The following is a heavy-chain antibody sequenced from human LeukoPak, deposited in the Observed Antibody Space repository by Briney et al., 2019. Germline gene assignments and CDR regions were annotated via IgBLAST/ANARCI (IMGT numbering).Heavy chain of an antibody. V-gene: IGHV3-48*02. CDR1: GFTFNSYG. CDR2: IGGSSSTI. J-gene: IGHJ4*02. D-gene: IGHD2-8*01. CDR3: ARDNGVY. Sequence: PGGSLRLSCAASGFTFNSYGMNWVRQAPGKGLEWVSYIGGSSSTIYSEDSAKVRFTFSRDNAKNSLYLQMNSLRDEDTGLYYCARDNGVYWGQGTLVTVSS.